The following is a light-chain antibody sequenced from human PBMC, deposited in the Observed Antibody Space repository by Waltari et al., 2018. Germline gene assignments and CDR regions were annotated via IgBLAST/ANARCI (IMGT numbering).Light chain of an antibody. V-gene: IGKV3-15*01. CDR3: QQYNNWPRT. Sequence: ETVMTQSPATLSVSPGERVTLSCRASQDVTNRLAWLQQTPGQAPRLLMLDATTRATDFPGRFSRSGSGTEFTLTISSLQSEDFAVYYCQQYNNWPRTFGQGIKLEI. J-gene: IGKJ2*01. CDR1: QDVTNR. CDR2: DAT.